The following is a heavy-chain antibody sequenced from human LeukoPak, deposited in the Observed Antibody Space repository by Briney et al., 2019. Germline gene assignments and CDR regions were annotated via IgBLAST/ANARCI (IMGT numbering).Heavy chain of an antibody. CDR2: ISSSSSYI. D-gene: IGHD2-2*01. Sequence: GGSLRLSCAASGFTFSSYSMNWGRQAPGKGVEGVSSISSSSSYIYYADSVNGRFTISRDNAKNSLYLQMNSLRAEDTAVYYCARGVVPAAYYMDVWGKGTTVTVSS. CDR3: ARGVVPAAYYMDV. V-gene: IGHV3-21*01. CDR1: GFTFSSYS. J-gene: IGHJ6*03.